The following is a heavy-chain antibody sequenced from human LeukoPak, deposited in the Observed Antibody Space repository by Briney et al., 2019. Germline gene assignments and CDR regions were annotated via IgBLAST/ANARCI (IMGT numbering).Heavy chain of an antibody. J-gene: IGHJ4*02. V-gene: IGHV3-30*02. CDR1: GFTFNSYG. CDR2: IRYDGSIK. CDR3: GKGSSTSGCPDY. D-gene: IGHD6-19*01. Sequence: HPGGSLTLSCAASGFTFNSYGMHWVRQAPGKGLDWVAFIRYDGSIKHYADSVKGRFTISRDNSKNTLSLQMNSLRPEDTAVYYCGKGSSTSGCPDYGGQGTLVTVSS.